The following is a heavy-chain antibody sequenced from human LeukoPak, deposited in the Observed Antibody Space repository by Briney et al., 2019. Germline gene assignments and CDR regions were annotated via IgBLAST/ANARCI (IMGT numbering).Heavy chain of an antibody. CDR2: IKQDGCEK. CDR3: ARGGMVRRVMGAFDI. CDR1: GFTFSNYW. J-gene: IGHJ3*02. V-gene: IGHV3-7*01. D-gene: IGHD3-10*01. Sequence: GGSLRLSCAASGFTFSNYWMSWVRQAPGKGLEWVANIKQDGCEKYYVDSVKGRFTVSRDNAKNSLYLQMNSLRAEDTAVFYCARGGMVRRVMGAFDIWGQGTLVTVSS.